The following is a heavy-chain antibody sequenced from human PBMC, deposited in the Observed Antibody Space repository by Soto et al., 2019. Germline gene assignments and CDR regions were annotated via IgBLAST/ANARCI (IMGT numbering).Heavy chain of an antibody. CDR3: AKDRVPKKWKDVYYYYYGMDV. V-gene: IGHV3-30*18. Sequence: GGSLRLSCAASGFTFSSYGMHWVRQAPGKGLEWVAVISYDGSNKYYADSVKGRFTISRDNSKNTLYLQMNSLRAEDTAVYYCAKDRVPKKWKDVYYYYYGMDVWGQGTTVTVSS. CDR1: GFTFSSYG. D-gene: IGHD1-1*01. CDR2: ISYDGSNK. J-gene: IGHJ6*02.